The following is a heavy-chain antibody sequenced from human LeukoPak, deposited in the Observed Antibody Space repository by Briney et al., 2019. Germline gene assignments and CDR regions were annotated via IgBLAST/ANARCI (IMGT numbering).Heavy chain of an antibody. D-gene: IGHD6-19*01. CDR1: GDPFTSYG. CDR2: MTPNSEKR. J-gene: IGHJ4*02. Sequence: ASVKVSCKTSGDPFTSYGIYWVRQAAGHGLEWMSWMTPNSEKRAYAQKFQGRVTMTTNTSIDTAYMELSSLTFDDTAIYYCARGRGWGILDSWGQGHLVTVSS. V-gene: IGHV1-8*01. CDR3: ARGRGWGILDS.